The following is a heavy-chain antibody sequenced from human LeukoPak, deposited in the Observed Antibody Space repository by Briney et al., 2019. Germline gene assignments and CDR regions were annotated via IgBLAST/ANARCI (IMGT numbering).Heavy chain of an antibody. J-gene: IGHJ4*02. CDR2: IYWDDDK. Sequence: KSSGPPLVNPTQTLTLTCTFSGFSLSTSGVGVGWIRQPPGKALEWLALIYWDDDKRYSPSLKSRLTITKDTSKHQVVLTMTNMDPVDTATYYCAHRPSQPRYYYYDSSGYSYFDYWGQGTLVTVSS. CDR3: AHRPSQPRYYYYDSSGYSYFDY. D-gene: IGHD3-22*01. CDR1: GFSLSTSGVG. V-gene: IGHV2-5*02.